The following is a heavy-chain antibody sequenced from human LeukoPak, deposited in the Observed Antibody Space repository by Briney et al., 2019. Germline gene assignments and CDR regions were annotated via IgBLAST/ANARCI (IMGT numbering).Heavy chain of an antibody. D-gene: IGHD6-13*01. CDR3: ARQPRDISSWYYFDN. Sequence: ASAKVSCKASGYTFTSHCIHWLRQAPGQGLEWMGMINPGGDSTSYAQKFQDRVSMTRDTSTSTVYMELSSLISADTAVYYCARQPRDISSWYYFDNWGQGTLVTVSS. V-gene: IGHV1-46*01. CDR2: INPGGDST. CDR1: GYTFTSHC. J-gene: IGHJ4*02.